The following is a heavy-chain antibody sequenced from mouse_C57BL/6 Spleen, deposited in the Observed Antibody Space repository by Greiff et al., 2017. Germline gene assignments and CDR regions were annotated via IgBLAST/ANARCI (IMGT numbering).Heavy chain of an antibody. D-gene: IGHD1-1*01. J-gene: IGHJ1*03. Sequence: EVQLQQSGPELVKPGASVKISCKASGYTFTDYYMNWVKQSHGKSLEWIGDINPNNGGTSYNQKFKGKATLTVDKSSSTAYMELRSLTSEDSAVYYCASHGPITTVVANWYFDVWGTGTTVTVSS. CDR2: INPNNGGT. V-gene: IGHV1-26*01. CDR1: GYTFTDYY. CDR3: ASHGPITTVVANWYFDV.